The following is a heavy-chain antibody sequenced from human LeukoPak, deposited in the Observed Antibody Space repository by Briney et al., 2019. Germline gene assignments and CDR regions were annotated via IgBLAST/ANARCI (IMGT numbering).Heavy chain of an antibody. CDR2: IYYSGST. CDR3: ARAVRFDYYYGMDV. V-gene: IGHV4-31*11. D-gene: IGHD3-16*01. CDR1: GGSFSGYY. Sequence: SETLSLTCAVYGGSFSGYYWSWIRQHPGKGLEWIGYIYYSGSTYYNPSLKSRVTISVDTSKNQFSLKLSSVTAADTAVYYCARAVRFDYYYGMDVWGKGTTVTVSS. J-gene: IGHJ6*04.